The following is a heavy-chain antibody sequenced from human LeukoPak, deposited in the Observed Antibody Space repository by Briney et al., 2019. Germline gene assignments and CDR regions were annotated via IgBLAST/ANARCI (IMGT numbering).Heavy chain of an antibody. J-gene: IGHJ4*02. CDR2: ISGSGGST. CDR1: GFTFSSYA. V-gene: IGHV3-23*01. Sequence: PGGSLRLSCAASGFTFSSYAMSWVRQAPGKGLEWVSAISGSGGSTYYADSVKGRFTISRDNSKNTLYLQMNSLRAEDTAVYYCAKDLERVDYYDSSGYLEHVFDYWGQGTLVTVSS. D-gene: IGHD3-22*01. CDR3: AKDLERVDYYDSSGYLEHVFDY.